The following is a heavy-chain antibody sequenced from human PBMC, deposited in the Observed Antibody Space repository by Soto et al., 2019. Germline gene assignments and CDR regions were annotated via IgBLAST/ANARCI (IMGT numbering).Heavy chain of an antibody. CDR3: ARETEYCSSTSCSYWFDP. CDR2: ISSSSSTI. V-gene: IGHV3-48*01. CDR1: GFTFSSYS. D-gene: IGHD2-2*01. J-gene: IGHJ5*02. Sequence: GGSLRLSCAASGFTFSSYSMNWVRQAPGKGLEWVSYISSSSSTIYYADSVKGRFTISRDNAKNSLYLQMNSLRAEDTAVYYCARETEYCSSTSCSYWFDPWGQGTLVNVSS.